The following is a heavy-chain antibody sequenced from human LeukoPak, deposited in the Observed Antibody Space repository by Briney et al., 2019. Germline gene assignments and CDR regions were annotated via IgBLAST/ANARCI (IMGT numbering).Heavy chain of an antibody. D-gene: IGHD4-11*01. CDR1: GFTLSSYA. CDR3: AKDDRNDYKPWIY. J-gene: IGHJ4*02. V-gene: IGHV3-23*01. CDR2: ISGSGDKT. Sequence: PGGSLTLSCAASGFTLSSYAMSWVRQAPGKGLGWVSLISGSGDKTYYADSEKGRFTISRDNSKNTLYLQVNSLRADDTAVYYCAKDDRNDYKPWIYWGQGTLVIVSS.